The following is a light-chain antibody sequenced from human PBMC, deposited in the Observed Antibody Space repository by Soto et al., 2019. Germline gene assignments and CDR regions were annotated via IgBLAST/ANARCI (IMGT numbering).Light chain of an antibody. CDR3: QQYNNWPRT. CDR2: GAS. CDR1: HGISSH. J-gene: IGKJ1*01. V-gene: IGKV3-15*01. Sequence: LLTQSPATLSVSPGERATLSCRASHGISSHLAWYQQKPGQPPRLLIYGASTRATGIPARFSGSGSGTEFTLTISSLQSEDFAVYYCQQYNNWPRTFGQGTKVDIK.